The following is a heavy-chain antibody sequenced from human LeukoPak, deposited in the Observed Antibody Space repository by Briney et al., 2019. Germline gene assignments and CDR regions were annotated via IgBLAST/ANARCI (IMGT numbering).Heavy chain of an antibody. Sequence: TGGSLRLSCAASGFTFSSYAMNWVRQAPGKGLEWVSAISGSGGSTYYADSVKGRFTISRDNSRNTLYLQMNSLRAEDTAVYYCAKSMVRGVIVYWGQGTLVTVSS. CDR1: GFTFSSYA. V-gene: IGHV3-23*01. CDR3: AKSMVRGVIVY. J-gene: IGHJ4*02. CDR2: ISGSGGST. D-gene: IGHD3-10*01.